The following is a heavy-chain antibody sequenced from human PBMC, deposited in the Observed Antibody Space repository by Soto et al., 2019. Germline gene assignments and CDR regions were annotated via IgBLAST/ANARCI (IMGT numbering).Heavy chain of an antibody. J-gene: IGHJ4*02. V-gene: IGHV4-31*03. CDR3: ARESRSYYGSGSPLDY. CDR2: IYYSGST. CDR1: GGSISSGGYY. Sequence: QVQLQESGPGLVKPSQTLSLTCTVSGGSISSGGYYWSWIRQHPGKGLEWVGYIYYSGSTYYNPSLKRRVTISVDTSKNQCSLQLSSVTDADTAVYYCARESRSYYGSGSPLDYWGQGTLVTVSS. D-gene: IGHD3-10*01.